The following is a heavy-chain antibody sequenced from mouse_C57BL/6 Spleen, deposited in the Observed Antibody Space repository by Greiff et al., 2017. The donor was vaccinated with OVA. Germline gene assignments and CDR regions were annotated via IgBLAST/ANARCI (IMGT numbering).Heavy chain of an antibody. D-gene: IGHD2-14*01. V-gene: IGHV1-50*01. Sequence: QVQLKQPGAELVKPGASVKLSCKASGYTFTSYWMQWVKQRPGQGLEWIGEIDPSDSYTNYNQKFKGKATLTVDTSSSTAYMQLSSLTSEDSAVYYCARSVGTDWGQGTTLTVSS. J-gene: IGHJ2*01. CDR1: GYTFTSYW. CDR3: ARSVGTD. CDR2: IDPSDSYT.